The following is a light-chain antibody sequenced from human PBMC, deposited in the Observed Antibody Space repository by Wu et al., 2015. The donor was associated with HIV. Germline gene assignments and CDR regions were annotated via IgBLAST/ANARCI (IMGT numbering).Light chain of an antibody. CDR2: GTS. CDR3: QNYGSSPPALT. J-gene: IGKJ4*01. Sequence: EIVLTQSPGTLSLSPGERATLSCRASQSVSSSYLAWYQQKPGQAPRRLIYGTSTRATGIPDRFSGSGSGTDFTLTISRLEPEDFAVYYCQNYGSSPPALTFGGGTKVEIK. CDR1: QSVSSSY. V-gene: IGKV3-20*01.